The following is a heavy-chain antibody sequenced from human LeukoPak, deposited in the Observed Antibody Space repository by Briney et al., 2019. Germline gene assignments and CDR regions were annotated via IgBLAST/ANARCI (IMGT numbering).Heavy chain of an antibody. J-gene: IGHJ4*02. CDR1: GYTFSSYG. D-gene: IGHD3-10*01. V-gene: IGHV1-18*01. CDR3: VRQYYNSGSPYFDP. Sequence: ASVKVSCKASGYTFSSYGISWVRQAPGQGLEWMGWISGSRGNTNYALKFEGRVTMTTDTFANTAYMELRSLRSDDTAVYYCVRQYYNSGSPYFDPWGQGTLVTVSS. CDR2: ISGSRGNT.